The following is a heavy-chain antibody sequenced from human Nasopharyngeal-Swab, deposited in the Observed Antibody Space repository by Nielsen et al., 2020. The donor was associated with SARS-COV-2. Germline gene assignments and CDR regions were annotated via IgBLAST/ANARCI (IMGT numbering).Heavy chain of an antibody. CDR2: INHSGST. D-gene: IGHD3-22*01. CDR3: ARGQGPRHYYDSSGYYYDVLGRGYYFDY. J-gene: IGHJ4*02. Sequence: RQAPGMGLEWIGEINHSGSTNYNPSLKSRVTISVDTSKNQFSLKLSSVTAADTAVYYCARGQGPRHYYDSSGYYYDVLGRGYYFDYWGQGTLVTVSS. V-gene: IGHV4-34*01.